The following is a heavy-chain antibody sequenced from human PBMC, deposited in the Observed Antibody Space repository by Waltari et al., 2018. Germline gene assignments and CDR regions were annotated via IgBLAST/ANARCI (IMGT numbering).Heavy chain of an antibody. CDR2: VKSDGTSP. CDR1: GSDYW. V-gene: IGHV3-74*01. Sequence: EVQLVESGGGLVQSGGSLRLSCADSGSDYWMDWVRQAPGKGLMWVSRVKSDGTSPTYADAVKGRFTVSRDSAKNMLYLQMNSLRAEDTAVYYFTTNPPGYWGQGTLVTVSS. J-gene: IGHJ4*02. CDR3: TTNPPGY.